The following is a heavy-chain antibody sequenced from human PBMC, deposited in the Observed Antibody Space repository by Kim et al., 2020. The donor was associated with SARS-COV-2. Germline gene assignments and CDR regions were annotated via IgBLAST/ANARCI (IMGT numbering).Heavy chain of an antibody. V-gene: IGHV3-23*01. J-gene: IGHJ4*02. D-gene: IGHD5-12*01. Sequence: DDSAYNEESGKGRFTVSRDSARNTLYLQMNSLRVDDTAVYYCVKGAWLDYWGPGTLVTVSS. CDR3: VKGAWLDY. CDR2: DDSA.